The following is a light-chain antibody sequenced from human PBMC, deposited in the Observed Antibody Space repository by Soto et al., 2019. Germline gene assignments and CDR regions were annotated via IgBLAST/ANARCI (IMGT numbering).Light chain of an antibody. CDR2: GAS. CDR3: QQYNNWPPCT. J-gene: IGKJ1*01. Sequence: EIVMTQSPATLSVSPGERATLSCRASQSVSSNLAWYQQKPGQAPRLLIYGASTRATGIPARFSGSGSGTEFTLTISSLQSEDFAVYYCQQYNNWPPCTLGQGTKVDIK. V-gene: IGKV3-15*01. CDR1: QSVSSN.